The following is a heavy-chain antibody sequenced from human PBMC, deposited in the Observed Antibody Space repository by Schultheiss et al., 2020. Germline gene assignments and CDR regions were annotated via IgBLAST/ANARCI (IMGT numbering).Heavy chain of an antibody. CDR3: AKAVVPAASYFDH. CDR1: GFTFSTYG. D-gene: IGHD2-2*01. J-gene: IGHJ4*02. V-gene: IGHV3-53*01. CDR2: IYSGGST. Sequence: GESLKISCAASGFTFSTYGMNWVRQAPGKGLEWVSVIYSGGSTYYADSVKGRFTISRDNSRNTLYLQMNSLSSEDTAIYYCAKAVVPAASYFDHWGQGMLVTVSS.